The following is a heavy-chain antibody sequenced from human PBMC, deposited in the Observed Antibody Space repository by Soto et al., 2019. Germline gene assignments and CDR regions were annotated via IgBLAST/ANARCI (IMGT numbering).Heavy chain of an antibody. D-gene: IGHD5-12*01. Sequence: GGSLRLSCVASGFTFSSYAMSWVRQAPGKGLEWVSAISGSGGSTYYADSVKGRFTISRDNSKNTLYLQMNSLRAEDTAVYYCAKSRKEWLRLRHYYYYMDVWGKGTTVTVSS. V-gene: IGHV3-23*01. J-gene: IGHJ6*03. CDR3: AKSRKEWLRLRHYYYYMDV. CDR1: GFTFSSYA. CDR2: ISGSGGST.